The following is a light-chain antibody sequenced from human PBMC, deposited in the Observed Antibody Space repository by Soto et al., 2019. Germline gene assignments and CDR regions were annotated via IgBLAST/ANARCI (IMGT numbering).Light chain of an antibody. V-gene: IGKV3-15*01. CDR1: QSVSSN. CDR3: QQYNNWPRT. Sequence: ETVMMQSPATSFVPQGERATLSCRASQSVSSNLAWYQQKPGQAPRLLIYDASTRATGIPARFGGSGSGTEFTLTITSLQSEDFAVYYCQQYNNWPRTFGQGTKV. J-gene: IGKJ1*01. CDR2: DAS.